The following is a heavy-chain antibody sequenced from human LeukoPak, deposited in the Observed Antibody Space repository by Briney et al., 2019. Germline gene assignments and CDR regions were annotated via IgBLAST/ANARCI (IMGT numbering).Heavy chain of an antibody. CDR3: ARGHDFDF. CDR2: IYPGDSDT. V-gene: IGHV5-51*01. CDR1: GYXFTSYW. J-gene: IGHJ4*02. Sequence: GEPLKISCNGSGYXFTSYWIGWVRQMAGKGLEWIAIIYPGDSDTRYSPSFKGQVTISVDESISTTYLQWSRLKASDSAIYYCARGHDFDFWGQGTLVTVSS.